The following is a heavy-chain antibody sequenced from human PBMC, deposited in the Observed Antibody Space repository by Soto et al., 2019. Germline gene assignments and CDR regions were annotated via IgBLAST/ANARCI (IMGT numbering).Heavy chain of an antibody. V-gene: IGHV3-15*07. CDR2: IKSEAAGGTA. Sequence: EVQLVESGGGLVTPGGSLRLSCAVTGLTFTDAWMNWMRQAPGKGPEWVGRIKSEAAGGTADYAAAVKDRFTMSRDDSKNMLYLQMNSLKSADTAVYYCSSGMAAGTYWGQGTLVTVSS. CDR3: SSGMAAGTY. J-gene: IGHJ4*02. D-gene: IGHD6-13*01. CDR1: GLTFTDAW.